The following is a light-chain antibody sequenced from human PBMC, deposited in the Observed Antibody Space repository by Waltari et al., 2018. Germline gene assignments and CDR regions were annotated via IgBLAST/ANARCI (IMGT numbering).Light chain of an antibody. Sequence: VFPQSPALLAFSPGESATISCRAGQLLAGGYLAWYQQKPGQAPRLLIYGAYYMATGIPDRFSGSGSGTEFTLTISRLQPDDFAVYYCQKYGYPPPHNFGQGTNVEIK. J-gene: IGKJ2*01. CDR3: QKYGYPPPHN. V-gene: IGKV3-20*01. CDR1: QLLAGGY. CDR2: GAY.